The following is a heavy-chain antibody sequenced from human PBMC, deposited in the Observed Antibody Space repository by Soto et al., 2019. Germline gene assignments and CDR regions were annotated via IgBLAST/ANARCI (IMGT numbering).Heavy chain of an antibody. CDR1: GFIFSSYG. CDR2: IWYDGSNK. V-gene: IGHV3-33*01. Sequence: QVQLVESGGGVVQPGRSLRLSCAASGFIFSSYGMHWVRQAPGKGLEWVAVIWYDGSNKYYADSVKGRFTISRDNSKNTLYLQMNSLGAEDTAVYYCAREDLGHDAFDIWGQGTMVTVSS. J-gene: IGHJ3*02. CDR3: AREDLGHDAFDI.